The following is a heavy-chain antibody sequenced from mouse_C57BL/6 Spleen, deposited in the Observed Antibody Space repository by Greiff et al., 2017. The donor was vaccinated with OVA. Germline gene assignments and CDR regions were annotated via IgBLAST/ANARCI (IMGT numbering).Heavy chain of an antibody. Sequence: EVKLQQSGPELVKPGASVKISCKASGYTFTDYYMNWVKQSHGKSLEWIGDINPNNGGTSYNQKFKGKATLTVDKSTSTAYMELRSLTSEDSAVYYCASPSYDGYYGAWFAYWGQGTLVTVSA. J-gene: IGHJ3*01. CDR2: INPNNGGT. CDR1: GYTFTDYY. V-gene: IGHV1-26*01. D-gene: IGHD2-3*01. CDR3: ASPSYDGYYGAWFAY.